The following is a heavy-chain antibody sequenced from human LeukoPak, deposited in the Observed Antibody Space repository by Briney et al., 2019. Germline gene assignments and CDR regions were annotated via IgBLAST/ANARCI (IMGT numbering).Heavy chain of an antibody. D-gene: IGHD3-22*01. V-gene: IGHV3-23*01. CDR1: GFTFSSHG. Sequence: GGSLRLSCAASGFTFSSHGMNWVRQAPGKGLEWVSGISPNGVITYYADSVKGRFTISRDNAKNSLYLQMNSLRAEDTAVYYCARLGXFDYWGXXTLVTVSS. CDR3: ARLGXFDY. CDR2: ISPNGVIT. J-gene: IGHJ4*02.